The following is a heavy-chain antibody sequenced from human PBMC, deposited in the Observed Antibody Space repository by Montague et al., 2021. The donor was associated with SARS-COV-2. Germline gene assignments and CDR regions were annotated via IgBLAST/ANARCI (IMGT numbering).Heavy chain of an antibody. Sequence: SLRLSCAASGFTFSSYAMHWVRQAPGKGLEWVAVISYDGSNKYYVDSXXGRFTISRDNSKNTLYLQMNSLRAEDTAVYYCAREGDIAVVTDAFDIWGQGTMVTVSS. V-gene: IGHV3-30*04. D-gene: IGHD2-21*02. CDR2: ISYDGSNK. CDR1: GFTFSSYA. CDR3: AREGDIAVVTDAFDI. J-gene: IGHJ3*02.